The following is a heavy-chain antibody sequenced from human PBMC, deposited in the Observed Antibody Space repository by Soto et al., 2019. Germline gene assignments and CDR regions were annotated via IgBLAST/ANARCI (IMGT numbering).Heavy chain of an antibody. CDR2: IFGGGSTT. CDR3: ARGNALEQCAVFVY. D-gene: IGHD6-19*01. V-gene: IGHV3-23*01. CDR1: GFTFSDYT. Sequence: GWSLRLSCAASGFTFSDYTMTWVRQAPGKGLEWVSSIFGGGSTTYYADSVKGRFTISRDNSKNTLYLYMNSLRADDTAVYYCARGNALEQCAVFVYWGPGTLVTVS. J-gene: IGHJ4*02.